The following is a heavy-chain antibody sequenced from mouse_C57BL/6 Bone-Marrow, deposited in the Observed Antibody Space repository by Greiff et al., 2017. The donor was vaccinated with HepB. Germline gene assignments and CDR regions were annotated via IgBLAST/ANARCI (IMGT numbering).Heavy chain of an antibody. D-gene: IGHD1-1*01. CDR1: GFNIKDYY. J-gene: IGHJ1*03. V-gene: IGHV14-2*01. Sequence: VQLQQSGAELVKPGASVKLSCTASGFNIKDYYMHWVKQRTEQGLEWIGRIDPEDGETKYAPKFQGKATITADTSEDTAVYYCARRHYGSSYGYFDVWGTGTTVTVSS. CDR2: IDPEDGET. CDR3: V.